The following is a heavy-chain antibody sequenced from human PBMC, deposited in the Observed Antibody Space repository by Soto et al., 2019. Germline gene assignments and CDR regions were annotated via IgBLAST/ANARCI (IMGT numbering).Heavy chain of an antibody. CDR2: ISAHNGNT. Sequence: QVHLVQSGAEVKKPGASVKVSCQGSGYSFTTYGITWVRQAPGQGLAWMGWISAHNGNTNYAQKLQGRVTVTRDTSTSTTYMALSSLRYDDPDVYYVERGRYGDNWGKGALVTVSS. CDR3: ERGRYGDN. D-gene: IGHD1-1*01. V-gene: IGHV1-18*01. J-gene: IGHJ4*01. CDR1: GYSFTTYG.